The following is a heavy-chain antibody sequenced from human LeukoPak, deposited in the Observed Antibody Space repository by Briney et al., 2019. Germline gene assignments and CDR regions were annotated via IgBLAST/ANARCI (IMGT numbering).Heavy chain of an antibody. CDR3: ATGPSYYYDSRNWFDP. Sequence: ASVKVSCKVSGYTLTELSMHWVRQAPGKGLEWMGGFDPEDGETIYAQKFQGRVTMTEDTSTDTAYMELSSLRSEDTAVYYCATGPSYYYDSRNWFDPWGQGTLVTVSS. V-gene: IGHV1-24*01. J-gene: IGHJ5*02. CDR1: GYTLTELS. D-gene: IGHD3-22*01. CDR2: FDPEDGET.